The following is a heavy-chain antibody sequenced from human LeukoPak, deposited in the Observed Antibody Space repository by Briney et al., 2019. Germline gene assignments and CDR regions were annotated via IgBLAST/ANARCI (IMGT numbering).Heavy chain of an antibody. CDR1: GGSISSSSYY. CDR3: ARGNPSYSGSYYGLDY. D-gene: IGHD1-26*01. Sequence: TASETLSLTCTVSGGSISSSSYYWGWIRQPPGKGLEWIGSIYYSGSTYYNPSLKSRVTISVDTSKNQFSLKLSSVTAADTAVYYCARGNPSYSGSYYGLDYWGQGTLVTVSS. V-gene: IGHV4-39*07. J-gene: IGHJ4*02. CDR2: IYYSGST.